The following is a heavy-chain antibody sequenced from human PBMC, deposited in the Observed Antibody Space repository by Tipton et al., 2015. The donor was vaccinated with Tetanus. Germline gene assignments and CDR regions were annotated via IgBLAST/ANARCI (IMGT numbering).Heavy chain of an antibody. CDR3: ATGPGSYSTD. CDR1: GYTFTGYY. J-gene: IGHJ4*02. D-gene: IGHD3-10*01. V-gene: IGHV1-2*02. Sequence: QSGPEVKQPGASVKVSCKASGYTFTGYYLHWVRQAPGQGLEWMGWISPNNGGTNYAQNFQGRVTMTRDTSITTAYMELSRLTSDDTAMYYCATGPGSYSTDWGQGALVTVSS. CDR2: ISPNNGGT.